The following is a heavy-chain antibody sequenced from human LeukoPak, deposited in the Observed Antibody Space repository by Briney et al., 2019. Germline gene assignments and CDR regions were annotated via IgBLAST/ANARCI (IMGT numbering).Heavy chain of an antibody. CDR2: IYSGGGT. V-gene: IGHV3-53*01. J-gene: IGHJ3*02. CDR1: GFTVSTNY. D-gene: IGHD1-26*01. CDR3: AKEGQWELLLRHAFDI. Sequence: GGSLRLSCAASGFTVSTNYMTWVRQAPGKGLEWVSIIYSGGGTYYADSVKGRFTISRDNSKNTLYLQMNSLRVEDTAVYYCAKEGQWELLLRHAFDIWGQGTMVTVSS.